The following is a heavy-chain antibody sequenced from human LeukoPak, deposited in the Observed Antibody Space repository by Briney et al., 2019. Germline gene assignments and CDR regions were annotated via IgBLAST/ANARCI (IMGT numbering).Heavy chain of an antibody. J-gene: IGHJ5*02. D-gene: IGHD3-3*01. V-gene: IGHV3-23*01. CDR2: ISVSGDT. CDR3: AKAVYDFWSGFSS. Sequence: GGSLRLSCAASGLTFSSYGMSWVRQAPGKGLEWVSSISVSGDTYYADSVKGRITISRDNSKDTLYLQMNSLRAEDTAVYYCAKAVYDFWSGFSSWGQGTLVTVSS. CDR1: GLTFSSYG.